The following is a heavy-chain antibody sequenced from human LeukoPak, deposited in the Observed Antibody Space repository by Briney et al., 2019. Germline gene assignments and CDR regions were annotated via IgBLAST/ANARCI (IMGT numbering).Heavy chain of an antibody. CDR2: ISSNGGGT. CDR3: ARRAATTADHYCAMGV. J-gene: IGHJ6*02. Sequence: GESLRLSCAASGFTFSTYAMHWVRQAPGKGLEYVSGISSNGGGTYYVDSVKGRFTISRDNSKNTLYLQMGSLRGEDMAVYYCARRAATTADHYCAMGVWGQGTPVTVSS. CDR1: GFTFSTYA. D-gene: IGHD6-13*01. V-gene: IGHV3-64*02.